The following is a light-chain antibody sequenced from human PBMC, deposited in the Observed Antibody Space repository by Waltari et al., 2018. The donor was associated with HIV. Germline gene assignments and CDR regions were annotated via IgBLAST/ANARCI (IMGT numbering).Light chain of an antibody. CDR1: RSHYGNTD. CDR2: RNN. V-gene: IGLV1-47*01. J-gene: IGLJ3*02. CDR3: DAWDDSLSGRV. Sequence: QSVLTPPPSASGTPAQRVTISCSSCRSHYGNTDLYWFQQLPGTAPKLLIYRNNQRPSGVPDRFTGSKSGTSVSLAISGLRSEDEADYYCDAWDDSLSGRVFGGGTKLTVL.